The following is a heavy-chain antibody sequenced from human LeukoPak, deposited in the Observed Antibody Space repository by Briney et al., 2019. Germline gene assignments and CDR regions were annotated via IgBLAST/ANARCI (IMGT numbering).Heavy chain of an antibody. CDR2: ISSSSSYI. CDR3: ARDHGRAPGY. D-gene: IGHD1-14*01. V-gene: IGHV3-21*01. Sequence: GGSLILSCAASGFTFISYSMTSVRQAPGRGVEWVSSISSSSSYIYYADSVNGRYTISRGNAKNSLYLQMDILRPDDTSVYYCARDHGRAPGYWGQGTLVTVSS. CDR1: GFTFISYS. J-gene: IGHJ4*02.